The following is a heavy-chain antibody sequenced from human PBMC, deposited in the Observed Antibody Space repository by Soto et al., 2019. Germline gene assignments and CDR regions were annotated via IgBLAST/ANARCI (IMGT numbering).Heavy chain of an antibody. V-gene: IGHV3-15*07. CDR2: IKSETDGETT. Sequence: GYLRFFCAASCCAFVNTWVTCVRWVPQPALEWKGRIKSETDGETTDYAAPVKGRFTISRDDSKNTLLLQMNSRKAEDTDVYYCASVVLATKFPGTFDYWGQGTLVTVSS. CDR3: ASVVLATKFPGTFDY. J-gene: IGHJ4*02. CDR1: CCAFVNTW. D-gene: IGHD2-2*01.